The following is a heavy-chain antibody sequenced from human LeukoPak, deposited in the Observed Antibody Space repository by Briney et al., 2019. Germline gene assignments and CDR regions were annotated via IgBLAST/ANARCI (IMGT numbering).Heavy chain of an antibody. CDR2: MYYSRST. V-gene: IGHV4-39*07. D-gene: IGHD1-20*01. CDR1: GDSISTSRYS. J-gene: IGHJ4*02. Sequence: SETLSLTCTVSGDSISTSRYSWGWIRQPPGKGLEWIGSMYYSRSTHYNPSLKSRVTISLDTSNNQFSLKVTSVTAADTAVYFCARGTLNWYAVYWGQGSLATVSS. CDR3: ARGTLNWYAVY.